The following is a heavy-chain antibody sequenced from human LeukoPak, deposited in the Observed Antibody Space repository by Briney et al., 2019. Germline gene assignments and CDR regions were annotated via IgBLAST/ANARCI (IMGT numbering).Heavy chain of an antibody. CDR3: AKGPYSGFS. D-gene: IGHD1-26*01. V-gene: IGHV3-23*01. Sequence: PGGSLRLSCAASGFTFSSYGMSWVRQAPGKRLEWVSAISGSGGNTYYADSVKGRFTISRDNSKNTLYLQMNSLRAEDTAVYYCAKGPYSGFSWGQGTLVTVSS. CDR2: ISGSGGNT. J-gene: IGHJ5*02. CDR1: GFTFSSYG.